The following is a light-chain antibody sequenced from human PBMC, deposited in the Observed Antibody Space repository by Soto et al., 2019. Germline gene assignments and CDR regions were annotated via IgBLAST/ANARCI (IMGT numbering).Light chain of an antibody. CDR2: EVT. V-gene: IGLV2-8*01. CDR1: SSDVGGYNY. CDR3: SSYAGSNNLGV. J-gene: IGLJ2*01. Sequence: QSALTQPPSASGSPGQSVTISCTGTSSDVGGYNYVSWYQHHPGKAPKLMIYEVTKRPSGVPDRFSGSKSGNTASLTVSGLRAEDEADYYCSSYAGSNNLGVFGGGTKVTVL.